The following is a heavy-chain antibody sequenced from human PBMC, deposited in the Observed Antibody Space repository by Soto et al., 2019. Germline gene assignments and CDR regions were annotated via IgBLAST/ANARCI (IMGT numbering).Heavy chain of an antibody. CDR1: GYTFTSYY. Sequence: GASVKVSCKASGYTFTSYYMHWVRQAPGQGLEWMGIINPSGGSTSYAQKFQGRVTMTRDTSTSTVYMELSSLRSEDTAVYYCARAIFGVVPSYYYYMDVWGKGTTVTVSS. CDR3: ARAIFGVVPSYYYYMDV. V-gene: IGHV1-46*03. D-gene: IGHD3-3*01. J-gene: IGHJ6*03. CDR2: INPSGGST.